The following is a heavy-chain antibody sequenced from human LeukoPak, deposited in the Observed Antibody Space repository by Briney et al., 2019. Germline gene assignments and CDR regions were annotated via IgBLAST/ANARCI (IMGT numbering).Heavy chain of an antibody. V-gene: IGHV3-49*04. CDR1: GFTFSSYG. Sequence: GGSLRLSCAASGFTFSSYGMTWVRQAPGKGLEWVGLIRSKAYGGTTDFAASVKGRFTISRDDSKSIAYLQMNSLKTEDTAVYYCTRDQTPYYWGQGALVTVSS. CDR2: IRSKAYGGTT. J-gene: IGHJ4*02. CDR3: TRDQTPYY.